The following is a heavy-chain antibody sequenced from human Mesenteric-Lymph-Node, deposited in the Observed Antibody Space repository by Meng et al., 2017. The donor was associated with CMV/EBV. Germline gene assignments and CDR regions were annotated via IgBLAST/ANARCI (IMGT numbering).Heavy chain of an antibody. V-gene: IGHV4-39*07. CDR3: ARGDIVVVPAALEGYWYFDL. D-gene: IGHD2-2*01. CDR1: GGSISSSSYY. Sequence: SETLSLTCTVSGGSISSSSYYWGWIRQPPGKGLEWIGSIYYSGSTYYNPSLKSRVTISVDTSKNQFSLKLSSVTAADTAVYYCARGDIVVVPAALEGYWYFDLWGRGTLVTVSS. CDR2: IYYSGST. J-gene: IGHJ2*01.